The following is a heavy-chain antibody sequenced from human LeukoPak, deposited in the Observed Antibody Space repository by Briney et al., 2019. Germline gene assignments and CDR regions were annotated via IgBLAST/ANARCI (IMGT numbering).Heavy chain of an antibody. Sequence: SETLSLTCAVYGGSFSGYYWSWIRQPPGKGLEWIGEINHSGSTNYNPSLKSRVTISVDTSKNQFSLKLSSVTAADTAVYYCARGLSPVIVAATGAFDIWGQGTMVTVSS. CDR3: ARGLSPVIVAATGAFDI. V-gene: IGHV4-34*01. CDR2: INHSGST. J-gene: IGHJ3*02. D-gene: IGHD1-26*01. CDR1: GGSFSGYY.